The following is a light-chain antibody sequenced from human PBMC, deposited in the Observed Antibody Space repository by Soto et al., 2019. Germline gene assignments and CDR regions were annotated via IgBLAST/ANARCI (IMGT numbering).Light chain of an antibody. V-gene: IGLV2-8*01. CDR3: SSYAGTSIV. CDR2: DVT. Sequence: QSVLAQPPSASGSPGQSVAISCTGTSSDVGGYDYVSWYQQHPGKAPKLMIYDVTKRPSGVPDRFSGSKSGNTASLTVSGLQAEDEADYYCSSYAGTSIVFGTGTKVTVL. CDR1: SSDVGGYDY. J-gene: IGLJ1*01.